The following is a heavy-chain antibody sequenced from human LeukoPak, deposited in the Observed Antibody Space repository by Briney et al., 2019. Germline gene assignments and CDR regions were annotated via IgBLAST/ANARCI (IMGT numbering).Heavy chain of an antibody. J-gene: IGHJ4*02. Sequence: PSETLSLTCTVSGGSISGYYWSWIRQPPGKGLEWLAYIYYNGVSNYNPSLKSRVIISVDSSKNQFSLKLSSVTAADTAVYYCARVMGSGWTGFDYWGQGTLVTVSS. CDR2: IYYNGVS. CDR1: GGSISGYY. D-gene: IGHD6-19*01. CDR3: ARVMGSGWTGFDY. V-gene: IGHV4-59*01.